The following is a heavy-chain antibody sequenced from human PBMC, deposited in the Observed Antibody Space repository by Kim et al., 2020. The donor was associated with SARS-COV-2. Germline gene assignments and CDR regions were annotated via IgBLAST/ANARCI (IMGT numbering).Heavy chain of an antibody. J-gene: IGHJ4*02. D-gene: IGHD6-19*01. CDR2: IFYTGKT. V-gene: IGHV4-59*08. CDR3: ARLPDINGCPFDS. Sequence: SETLSLTCTISGASIGTDYWTWIRQPPGGGLEWIGYIFYTGKTSYNPSLKSRVSLSLDTSRNQFSLKLNSVTAADSAVYFCARLPDINGCPFDSWAQGT. CDR1: GASIGTDY.